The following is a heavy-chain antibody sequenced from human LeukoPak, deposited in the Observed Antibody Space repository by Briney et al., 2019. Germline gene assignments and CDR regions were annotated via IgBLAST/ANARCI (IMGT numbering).Heavy chain of an antibody. CDR1: GFTVSSNY. J-gene: IGHJ4*02. Sequence: GGSLRLSCAASGFTVSSNYMSWVRQAPGRGLEWVSVIYSGGSTYYADSVKGRFTISRDNSKNTLYLQMNSLRAEDTTVYYCARENPGGGIVYWGQGTLVTVSS. D-gene: IGHD1-14*01. CDR2: IYSGGST. V-gene: IGHV3-53*01. CDR3: ARENPGGGIVY.